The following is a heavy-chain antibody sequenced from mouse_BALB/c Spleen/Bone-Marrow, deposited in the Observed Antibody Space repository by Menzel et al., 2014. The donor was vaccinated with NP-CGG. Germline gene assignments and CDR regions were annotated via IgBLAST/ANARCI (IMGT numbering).Heavy chain of an antibody. CDR2: IHPSDSET. CDR1: GYSFTSSW. V-gene: IGHV1-74*01. J-gene: IGHJ2*01. D-gene: IGHD4-1*01. CDR3: ARRERAGMNY. Sequence: QVQLQQSGAELVRPGASVKLSCKASGYSFTSSWMHWVKQMPGQGLEWIGMIHPSDSETRLNQTFKVKATLTVDKSSSTAFLQLSSPTSEDSAVYYGARRERAGMNYRGQGTTRTVSP.